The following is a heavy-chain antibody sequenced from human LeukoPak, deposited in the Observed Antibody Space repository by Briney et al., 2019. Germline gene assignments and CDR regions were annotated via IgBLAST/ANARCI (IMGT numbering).Heavy chain of an antibody. J-gene: IGHJ5*02. Sequence: GGSLRLSCAASGFTFSTYSMNWVRQAPGRGLEWVSSISSSSKYIYYADSVKGRFIISRDDAKNSLSLQMNSLRAEDTAVYYCARDLDIVVVPASWFYPWGQGTLVTVSS. D-gene: IGHD2-2*03. V-gene: IGHV3-21*01. CDR1: GFTFSTYS. CDR2: ISSSSKYI. CDR3: ARDLDIVVVPASWFYP.